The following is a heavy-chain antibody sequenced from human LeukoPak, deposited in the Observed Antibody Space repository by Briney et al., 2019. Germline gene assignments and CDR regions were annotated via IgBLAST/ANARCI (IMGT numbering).Heavy chain of an antibody. CDR1: GFTFSDHY. V-gene: IGHV3-72*01. D-gene: IGHD3-3*01. J-gene: IGHJ4*02. CDR3: ARDLTIFGVVTDYFDY. CDR2: TRNKANSYTT. Sequence: GGSLRLSCAASGFTFSDHYMDWVRQAPGKGLEWVGRTRNKANSYTTEYAASVKGRFTISRDDSKNSLYLQMNSLKTEDTAVYFCARDLTIFGVVTDYFDYWGQGTLVTVSS.